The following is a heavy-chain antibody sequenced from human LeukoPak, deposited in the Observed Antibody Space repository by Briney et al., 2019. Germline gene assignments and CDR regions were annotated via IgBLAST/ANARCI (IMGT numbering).Heavy chain of an antibody. CDR2: ITSSSGYI. J-gene: IGHJ4*02. CDR3: TRSDDYGDYLVDY. Sequence: GGSLRLSCAASGFTFSTYAMNWVRQAPGKGLEWVSTITSSSGYIYYADSMKGRFTTSRDNAKNSLYLQMASLRAEDTAVYYCTRSDDYGDYLVDYWGQGTLVTVSS. V-gene: IGHV3-21*01. D-gene: IGHD4-17*01. CDR1: GFTFSTYA.